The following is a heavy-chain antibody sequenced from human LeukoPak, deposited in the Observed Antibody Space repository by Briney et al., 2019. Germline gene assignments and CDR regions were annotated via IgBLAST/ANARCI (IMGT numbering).Heavy chain of an antibody. CDR2: IYYSGST. D-gene: IGHD3-16*01. J-gene: IGHJ4*02. CDR3: AIGPYDHPDY. CDR1: GGSISSSSYY. V-gene: IGHV4-39*01. Sequence: PSETLSLTCTVPGGSISSSSYYWGWIRQPPGKGLEWIGSIYYSGSTYYNPSLKSRVTISVDTSKNQFSLKLSSVTAADTAVYYCAIGPYDHPDYWGQGTLVTVSS.